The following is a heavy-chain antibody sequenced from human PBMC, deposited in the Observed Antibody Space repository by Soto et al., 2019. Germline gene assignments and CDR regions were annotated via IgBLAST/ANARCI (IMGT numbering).Heavy chain of an antibody. V-gene: IGHV4-30-4*01. CDR2: IYDSGST. D-gene: IGHD4-17*01. Sequence: PSETLSLTCTVSGGSISGGVGGLYYWSWIRPPPGKGLEWIGYIYDSGSTYYNPSLKSRVTISVDTSKNQFSLRLSSVTAADTAVYYCAREVIPLTTDWYFDLWGRGTLVTVSS. CDR3: AREVIPLTTDWYFDL. CDR1: GGSISGGVGGLYY. J-gene: IGHJ2*01.